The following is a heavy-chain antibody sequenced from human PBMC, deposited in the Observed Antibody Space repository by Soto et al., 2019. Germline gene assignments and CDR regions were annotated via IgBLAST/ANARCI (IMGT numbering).Heavy chain of an antibody. CDR2: AYHSGST. CDR1: GGFTSTNNW. Sequence: SETLSLTCAVSGGFTSTNNWWSWVRQPPGKGLEWIGDAYHSGSTEYNPSLKSRVSISVDKSKNQISLKLTSATAADTAVYYCARSPPSSYYGGSGTFDYWGQGTLVTVS. CDR3: ARSPPSSYYGGSGTFDY. V-gene: IGHV4-4*02. J-gene: IGHJ4*02. D-gene: IGHD3-10*01.